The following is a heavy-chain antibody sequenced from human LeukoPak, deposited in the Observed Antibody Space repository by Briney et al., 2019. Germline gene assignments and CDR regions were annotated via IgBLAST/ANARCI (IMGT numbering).Heavy chain of an antibody. D-gene: IGHD3-22*01. V-gene: IGHV4-39*01. J-gene: IGHJ4*02. CDR2: IYYSGST. CDR1: GGSISSSSHY. Sequence: SETLSLTCTVSGGSISSSSHYWGWIRQPPGKGLEWIGSIYYSGSTYYNPSLKSRVTISVDTSKNQFSLKLSSVTAADTAVYYCARHGRTLRSSGYFHFDYWGQGTLVTVSS. CDR3: ARHGRTLRSSGYFHFDY.